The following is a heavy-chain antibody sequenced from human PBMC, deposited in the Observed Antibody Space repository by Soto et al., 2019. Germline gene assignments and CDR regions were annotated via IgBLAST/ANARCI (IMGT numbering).Heavy chain of an antibody. Sequence: EVQLLESGGALVQPGGSLRLSCAASGFTFSNYAMSWVRQAPGKGLECVSGISGSGGTTYYADSVKGRFTISRDNSKKPVDLQNDKLRTEGTAVFYCAKIGTTGVTPHIHWGQGTLVTVSS. CDR1: GFTFSNYA. J-gene: IGHJ4*02. CDR3: AKIGTTGVTPHIH. D-gene: IGHD1-26*01. V-gene: IGHV3-23*01. CDR2: ISGSGGTT.